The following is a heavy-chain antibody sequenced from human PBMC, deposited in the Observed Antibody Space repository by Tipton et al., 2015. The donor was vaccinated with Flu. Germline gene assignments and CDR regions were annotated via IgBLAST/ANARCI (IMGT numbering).Heavy chain of an antibody. CDR2: IKEDGSVK. J-gene: IGHJ4*02. V-gene: IGHV3-7*01. Sequence: SLRLSCAASGFTFSKYAMFWARQAPGKGLEWVANIKEDGSVKYYVDSVKGRFTISRDNGKNSVYLQMNSLRGDDSAVYYCARAVGGSGSYWGQGTLVTVSS. CDR1: GFTFSKYA. CDR3: ARAVGGSGSY. D-gene: IGHD3-10*01.